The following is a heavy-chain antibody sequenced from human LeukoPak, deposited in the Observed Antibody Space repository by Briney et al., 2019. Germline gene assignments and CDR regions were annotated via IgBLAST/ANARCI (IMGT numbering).Heavy chain of an antibody. Sequence: PGGSLRLSCAASGFTFDEYAMHWVRQAPGKGLEWVSGIGWDSGGIGYADSVKGRFTISRDNAKKSLFLQMNSLRAEDTAFYYCAKGGGWFYYFDFWGQGSLVTVSS. J-gene: IGHJ4*02. V-gene: IGHV3-9*01. CDR2: IGWDSGGI. CDR1: GFTFDEYA. D-gene: IGHD6-19*01. CDR3: AKGGGWFYYFDF.